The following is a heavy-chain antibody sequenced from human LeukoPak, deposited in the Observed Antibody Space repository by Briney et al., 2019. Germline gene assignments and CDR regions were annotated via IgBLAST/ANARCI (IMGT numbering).Heavy chain of an antibody. J-gene: IGHJ4*02. CDR2: IKQDGSEK. V-gene: IGHV3-7*01. Sequence: GGSLRLSCAASGFPFNAYWMTWVRQAPGKGLEWVANIKQDGSEKYYVDSVKGRFTISRDNAKNSLYLQMNSLRAEDTAVYYCASRKYYFDYWGQGTLVTVSS. CDR1: GFPFNAYW. CDR3: ASRKYYFDY.